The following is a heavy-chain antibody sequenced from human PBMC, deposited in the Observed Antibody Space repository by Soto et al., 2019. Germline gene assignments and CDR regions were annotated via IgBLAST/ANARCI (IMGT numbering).Heavy chain of an antibody. V-gene: IGHV3-21*01. CDR2: ISSSSSYI. CDR3: ARDLNCGGDCPFDY. J-gene: IGHJ4*02. CDR1: GFTFSSYS. D-gene: IGHD2-21*02. Sequence: PGGSLRLSCAASGFTFSSYSMNWVRQAPGKGLEWVSSISSSSSYIYYADSVKGRFTISRDNAKNSLYLQMNSLRAEDTAVYYCARDLNCGGDCPFDYWGQGTLGTAPQ.